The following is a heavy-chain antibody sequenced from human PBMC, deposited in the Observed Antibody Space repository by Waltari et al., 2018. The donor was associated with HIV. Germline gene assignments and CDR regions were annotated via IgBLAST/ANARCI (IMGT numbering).Heavy chain of an antibody. Sequence: QVQLVQSGAEGRKTGASVKVSCKASGYTFPGSFLHWVRQAPGQGLEWMGWINPNSGGTNYAQKFQDRVTMTRDTSISTAYMELSRLRSDDTAVYYCARDFKGAVTIFGVVHNWFDPWGQGTLVTVSS. V-gene: IGHV1-2*02. J-gene: IGHJ5*02. CDR2: INPNSGGT. D-gene: IGHD3-3*01. CDR3: ARDFKGAVTIFGVVHNWFDP. CDR1: GYTFPGSF.